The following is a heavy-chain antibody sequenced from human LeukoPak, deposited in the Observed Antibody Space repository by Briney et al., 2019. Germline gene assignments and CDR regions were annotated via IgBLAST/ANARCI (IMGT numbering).Heavy chain of an antibody. J-gene: IGHJ3*02. V-gene: IGHV4-34*01. CDR1: GGSFSGYY. CDR2: INHSGST. Sequence: PSETLSLTCAVYGGSFSGYYWSWIRQPPGKGLEWIGEINHSGSTNYNPSLKSRVTISVDTSKNQFSLKLSSVTAADTAVYYCARSITGTTDAFDIWGQGTMVTVSS. D-gene: IGHD1-7*01. CDR3: ARSITGTTDAFDI.